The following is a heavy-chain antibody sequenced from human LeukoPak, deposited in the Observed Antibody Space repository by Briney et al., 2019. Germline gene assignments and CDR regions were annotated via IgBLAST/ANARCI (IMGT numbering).Heavy chain of an antibody. CDR2: ISYDGSNK. D-gene: IGHD5-24*01. J-gene: IGHJ3*02. CDR1: GFTFSSYA. Sequence: GGSLRLSCAASGFTFSSYAMHWVRQAPGKGLEWVAVISYDGSNKYYADSVKGRFTISRDNSKNTLYLQMNSLRSEDTAVYYCARAPRDGYNANFDIWGQGTMVTVSS. CDR3: ARAPRDGYNANFDI. V-gene: IGHV3-30-3*01.